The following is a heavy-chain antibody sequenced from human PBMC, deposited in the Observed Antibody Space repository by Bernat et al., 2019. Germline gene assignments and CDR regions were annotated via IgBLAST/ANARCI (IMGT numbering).Heavy chain of an antibody. CDR2: IYSDGTV. Sequence: EVQLVESGGALVQPGGSLRLSCAAPGFTFSSYWMHWVRQAPGKGLVWVSRIYSDGTVSYADSVKGRFTISRDDAKNTLYLQMNSLRAEDTAVYYCTRGNSGYGRFDYWGQGTLVTVSS. CDR1: GFTFSSYW. V-gene: IGHV3-74*01. CDR3: TRGNSGYGRFDY. J-gene: IGHJ4*02. D-gene: IGHD5-12*01.